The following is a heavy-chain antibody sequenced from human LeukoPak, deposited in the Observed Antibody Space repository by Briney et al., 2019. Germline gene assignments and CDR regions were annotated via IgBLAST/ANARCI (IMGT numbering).Heavy chain of an antibody. CDR1: GFTVSSNY. V-gene: IGHV3-53*01. CDR2: IYSGGST. J-gene: IGHJ3*02. Sequence: GSLRLSCAASGFTVSSNYMSWVRQAPGKGLEWVSVIYSGGSTYYADSVKGRFTISRDNAKNSLYLQMNSLRAEDTAVYYCASAEQQLRRAFDIWGQGTMVTVSS. D-gene: IGHD6-13*01. CDR3: ASAEQQLRRAFDI.